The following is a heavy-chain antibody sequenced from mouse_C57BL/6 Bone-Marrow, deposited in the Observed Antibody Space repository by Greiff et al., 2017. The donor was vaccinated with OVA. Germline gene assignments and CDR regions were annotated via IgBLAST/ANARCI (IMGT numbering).Heavy chain of an antibody. CDR1: GYTFTTYW. Sequence: VKLQESGAELVKPGASVKLSCKASGYTFTTYWMHWVKQRPGQGLEWIGMIHPNSGSTNYNEKFKSKATLTVDKSSSTAYMQLSSLTSEDSAVYYCAREDDYDLDYWGQGTTLTVSS. CDR3: AREDDYDLDY. V-gene: IGHV1-64*01. D-gene: IGHD2-4*01. CDR2: IHPNSGST. J-gene: IGHJ2*01.